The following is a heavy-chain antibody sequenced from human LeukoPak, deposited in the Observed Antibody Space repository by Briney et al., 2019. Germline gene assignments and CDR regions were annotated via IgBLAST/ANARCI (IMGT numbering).Heavy chain of an antibody. Sequence: SETLSLTCTVSGGSMRSYYWSWIRQPPGKGLEWIGYIYYSGSTIYNPSLKSRVTISVDTSKNQFSLKLNSVAAADTAVYYCARMGNPATVTADYWGQGTLVTVSS. J-gene: IGHJ4*02. CDR1: GGSMRSYY. CDR3: ARMGNPATVTADY. CDR2: IYYSGST. D-gene: IGHD4-17*01. V-gene: IGHV4-59*08.